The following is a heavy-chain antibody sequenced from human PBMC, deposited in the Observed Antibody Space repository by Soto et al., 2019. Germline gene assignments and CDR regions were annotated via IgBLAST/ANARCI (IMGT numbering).Heavy chain of an antibody. CDR1: GFTFSSYN. CDR3: ARVAVAGPHFDY. Sequence: GGSLRLSCAASGFTFSSYNMNWVRQAPGKGLEWVSSISSSSTYIYYADSVKGRFTISRDSAKNSLYLQMNSLRAEDTAVYYCARVAVAGPHFDYWGQGTLVTVSS. V-gene: IGHV3-21*01. D-gene: IGHD6-19*01. J-gene: IGHJ4*02. CDR2: ISSSSTYI.